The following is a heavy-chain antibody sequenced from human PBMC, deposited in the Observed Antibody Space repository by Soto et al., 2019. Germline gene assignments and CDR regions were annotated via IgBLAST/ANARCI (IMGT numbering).Heavy chain of an antibody. CDR3: ATRPLTTAYYYYYGMDV. V-gene: IGHV1-69*02. D-gene: IGHD4-17*01. J-gene: IGHJ6*02. CDR2: IIPILGIA. Sequence: QVQLVKSGAEVKKPGSSVKVSCKASGGTFSSYTISWVRQAPGQGLEWMGRIIPILGIANYAQKFQGRVTITADKSTSTAYMELSSLRSEDTAVYYCATRPLTTAYYYYYGMDVWGQGTTVTVSS. CDR1: GGTFSSYT.